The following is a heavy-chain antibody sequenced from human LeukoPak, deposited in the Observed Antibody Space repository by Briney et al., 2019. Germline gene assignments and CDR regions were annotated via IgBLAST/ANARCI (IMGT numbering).Heavy chain of an antibody. Sequence: PSETLSLTCTVSGGSISRDYWSWIRQPPGKGLEWIGYIYYSGITNYNPSLKSRVTMSVDTSKNQFSLKLTSVTAADTAVYYCARGGSLVAVPTAVMGWFDPWGQGTLVTVSS. CDR1: GGSISRDY. J-gene: IGHJ5*02. CDR3: ARGGSLVAVPTAVMGWFDP. V-gene: IGHV4-59*01. D-gene: IGHD2-2*01. CDR2: IYYSGIT.